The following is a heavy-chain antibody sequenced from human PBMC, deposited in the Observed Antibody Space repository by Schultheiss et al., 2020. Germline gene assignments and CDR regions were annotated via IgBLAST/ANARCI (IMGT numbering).Heavy chain of an antibody. J-gene: IGHJ4*02. CDR3: AKVVERYYDFWSGYLTGNDY. D-gene: IGHD3-3*01. Sequence: GGSLRLSCAASGFTFSSYGMHWVRQAPGKGLEWVAVISYDGSNKYYADSVKGRFTISRDNSKNTLYLQMNSLRAEDTAVYYCAKVVERYYDFWSGYLTGNDYWGKGTLVTVSS. CDR1: GFTFSSYG. V-gene: IGHV3-30*18. CDR2: ISYDGSNK.